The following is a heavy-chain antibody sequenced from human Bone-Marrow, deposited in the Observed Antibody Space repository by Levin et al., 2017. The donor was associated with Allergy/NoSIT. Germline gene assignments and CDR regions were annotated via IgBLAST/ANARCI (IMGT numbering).Heavy chain of an antibody. Sequence: PGGSLRLSCTGSGFAFENYALTWVRQAPGKGLEWVSTVVGTGYQPEIADSLKGRFTVSRDNSKNTLYLEMRSLRGEDTAVYYCARGTYHDDASGYLEKNWLDPWGQGTQVTVSS. CDR3: ARGTYHDDASGYLEKNWLDP. CDR2: VVGTGYQP. J-gene: IGHJ5*02. D-gene: IGHD3-22*01. CDR1: GFAFENYA. V-gene: IGHV3-23*01.